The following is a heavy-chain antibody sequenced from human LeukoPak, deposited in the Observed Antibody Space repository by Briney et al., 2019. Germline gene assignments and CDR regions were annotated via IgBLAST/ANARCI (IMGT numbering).Heavy chain of an antibody. CDR2: VSYSSSTI. CDR3: ARDAHIVRGVNPLDY. J-gene: IGHJ4*02. V-gene: IGHV3-48*02. CDR1: GFTFSIYS. D-gene: IGHD3-10*01. Sequence: GGSLRLSCAAYGFTFSIYSINWVRQAPGKGLEWISYVSYSSSTIYYADSVKGRFTISRDNAKNSLYLQMNSLRDEDTAVYYCARDAHIVRGVNPLDYWGQGTLVTVSS.